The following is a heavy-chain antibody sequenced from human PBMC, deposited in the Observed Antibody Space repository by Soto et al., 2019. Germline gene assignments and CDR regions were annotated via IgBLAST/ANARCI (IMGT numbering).Heavy chain of an antibody. CDR1: GFTFSSYA. J-gene: IGHJ4*02. CDR2: ISGSGGST. V-gene: IGHV3-23*01. Sequence: EVQLLESGGGLVQPGGSLRLSCAASGFTFSSYAMRWVHQAPVKGLEWVSAISGSGGSTYYADSVKGRFTISRDNSKNTLYLQMNSLRAEDTAVYYCARRGGGSYYDYWGQGTLVTVSS. D-gene: IGHD1-26*01. CDR3: ARRGGGSYYDY.